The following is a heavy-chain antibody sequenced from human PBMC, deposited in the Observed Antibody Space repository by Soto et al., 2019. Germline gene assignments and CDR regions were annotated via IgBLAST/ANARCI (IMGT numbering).Heavy chain of an antibody. J-gene: IGHJ4*02. CDR2: ITSDTKTI. CDR1: GFRFSIYS. D-gene: IGHD6-19*01. CDR3: ARSVEGHFDY. V-gene: IGHV3-48*02. Sequence: EVQLVESGGNLVQPGGSLRLSCAASGFRFSIYSMNWVRQPPGKGLEWSAYITSDTKTIKYADSVRGRFTISRDNGKNSVYLQMNSLRDEDTAVYYCARSVEGHFDYWGQGTVVTVSA.